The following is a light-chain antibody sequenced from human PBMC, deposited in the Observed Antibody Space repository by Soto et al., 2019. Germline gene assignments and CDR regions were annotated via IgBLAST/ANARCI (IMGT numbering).Light chain of an antibody. J-gene: IGKJ1*01. CDR3: QQYRGYWT. CDR1: QNINTW. Sequence: DIQMTQSPSTRSASVGDRVTISCRASQNINTWLAWYQQKPGKAPHLLIYKVSLLQSGVPSRFSGSGSGTEFTLTISSLQPDDCATYYCQQYRGYWTFGQGTKVEIK. V-gene: IGKV1-5*03. CDR2: KVS.